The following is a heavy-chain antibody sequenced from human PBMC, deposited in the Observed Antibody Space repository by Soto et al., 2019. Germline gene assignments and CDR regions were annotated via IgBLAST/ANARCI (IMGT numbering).Heavy chain of an antibody. V-gene: IGHV4-34*01. CDR1: GGSFSGYY. CDR3: ARGVAYAGVDY. D-gene: IGHD7-27*01. J-gene: IGHJ4*02. Sequence: SETLSLTCAVYGGSFSGYYWSWIRQPPGKGLEWIGEINHSGSTNYNPSLKSRVTISVDTSKNQFSLKLSSVTAADTAVYYCARGVAYAGVDYWGQGTLVTVST. CDR2: INHSGST.